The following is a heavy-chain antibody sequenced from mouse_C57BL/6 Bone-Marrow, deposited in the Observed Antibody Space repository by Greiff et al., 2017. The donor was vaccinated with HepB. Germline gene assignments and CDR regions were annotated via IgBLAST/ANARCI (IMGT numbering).Heavy chain of an antibody. D-gene: IGHD1-1*01. CDR2: IHPSDSDT. CDR3: AIEVLRGDFDV. J-gene: IGHJ1*03. V-gene: IGHV1-74*01. Sequence: QVQLQQSGAELVRPGTSVKVSCKASGYAFTNYLIEWVKQRPGQGLEWIGRIHPSDSDTNYNQKFKGKATLTVDKSSSTAYMQLSSLTSEDSAVYYCAIEVLRGDFDVWGTGTTVTVSS. CDR1: GYAFTNYL.